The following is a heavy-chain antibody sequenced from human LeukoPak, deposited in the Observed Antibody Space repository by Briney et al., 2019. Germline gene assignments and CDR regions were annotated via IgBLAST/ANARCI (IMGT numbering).Heavy chain of an antibody. Sequence: TSETLSLTCTVSGGSISSYYWSWIRQPPGKGLEWIGYIYYSGSTYYNPSLKSRVTISVDTSKNQFSLKLSSVTAADTAVYYCARGMYYYGSGCYPYYFDYWGQGTLVTVSS. CDR3: ARGMYYYGSGCYPYYFDY. V-gene: IGHV4-59*01. D-gene: IGHD3-10*01. CDR1: GGSISSYY. J-gene: IGHJ4*02. CDR2: IYYSGST.